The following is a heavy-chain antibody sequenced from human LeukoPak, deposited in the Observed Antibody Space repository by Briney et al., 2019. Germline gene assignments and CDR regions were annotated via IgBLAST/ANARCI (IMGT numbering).Heavy chain of an antibody. V-gene: IGHV3-7*01. Sequence: GGSLRLSCTASGFTFSSYWMSWVRQAPGKGLEWVANIRQDGGLKHYVDSVKGRFTISRDNAENSLYLQMNSLRAEDTAVYYCAREVGADFDYWGQGTLVTVSS. CDR2: IRQDGGLK. D-gene: IGHD1-26*01. J-gene: IGHJ4*02. CDR3: AREVGADFDY. CDR1: GFTFSSYW.